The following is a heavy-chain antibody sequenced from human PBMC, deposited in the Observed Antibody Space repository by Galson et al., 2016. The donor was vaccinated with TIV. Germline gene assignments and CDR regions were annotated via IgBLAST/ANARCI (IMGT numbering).Heavy chain of an antibody. Sequence: SLRLSCAASGFTFHTDNVSWIRQTPRKGLEWLSTISGSGDTIYYADSVEGRFTISRDNSKNTLNLQMNNLRVEGTAIYYCARTQVDIVVVPASAPGYYFDYWGQGALVTVSS. CDR1: GFTFHTDN. D-gene: IGHD2-2*01. CDR2: ISGSGDTI. J-gene: IGHJ4*02. V-gene: IGHV3-23*01. CDR3: ARTQVDIVVVPASAPGYYFDY.